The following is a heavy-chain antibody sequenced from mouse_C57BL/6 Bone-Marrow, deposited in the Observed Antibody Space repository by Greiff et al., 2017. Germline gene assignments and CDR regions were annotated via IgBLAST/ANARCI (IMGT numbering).Heavy chain of an antibody. CDR1: GYTFTSYW. CDR2: IHPNSGST. Sequence: QVQLQQPGAELVKPGASVKLSCKASGYTFTSYWMHWVKQRPGQGLEWIGMIHPNSGSTNYNEKFKSTATLTVDKSSSTAYMQLSSLTSEDSAVYYGARGYYCSISWYCDFWGSGTAVTVTA. CDR3: ARGYYCSISWYCDF. D-gene: IGHD1-1*01. V-gene: IGHV1-64*01. J-gene: IGHJ1*01.